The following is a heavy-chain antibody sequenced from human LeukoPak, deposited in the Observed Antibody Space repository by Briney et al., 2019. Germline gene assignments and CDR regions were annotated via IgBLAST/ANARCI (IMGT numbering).Heavy chain of an antibody. CDR3: ARRYCSSTSCYSPFDY. D-gene: IGHD2-2*02. J-gene: IGHJ4*02. CDR2: INPNSGGT. V-gene: IGHV1-2*02. Sequence: ASLKDSCKASGYTFTGYYMRAVPHAPGQRLEWMGWINPNSGGTNYAQKFQGRVTMTRDTSISTAYMELSRLRSDDTAVYYCARRYCSSTSCYSPFDYWGQGTLVTVSS. CDR1: GYTFTGYY.